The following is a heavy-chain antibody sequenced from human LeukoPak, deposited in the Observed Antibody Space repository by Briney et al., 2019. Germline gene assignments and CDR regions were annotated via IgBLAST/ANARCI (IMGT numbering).Heavy chain of an antibody. J-gene: IGHJ4*02. CDR2: VIPIFGTA. V-gene: IGHV1-69*01. CDR3: ARGKGYSYVYGTDY. CDR1: GGTFSSYA. D-gene: IGHD5-18*01. Sequence: SVKVSCKASGGTFSSYAISWVRQAPGQGLEWMGGVIPIFGTANYAQKFQGRVTITADESTSTAYMELSSLRSEDTVIYYCARGKGYSYVYGTDYWGQGTLVTVSS.